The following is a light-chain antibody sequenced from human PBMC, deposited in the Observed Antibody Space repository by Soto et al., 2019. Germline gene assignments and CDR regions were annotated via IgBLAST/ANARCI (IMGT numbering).Light chain of an antibody. J-gene: IGKJ1*01. Sequence: DIQITQSPSSPSASVGDRVTITCRASQSISSYLNWYQQKPGKAHKLLIYAASSLKSGVPSRFSGSGSGTDFTLTISSLQTEDLATYSCQQSYSTPPTFGQGTRWIS. CDR1: QSISSY. CDR3: QQSYSTPPT. CDR2: AAS. V-gene: IGKV1-39*01.